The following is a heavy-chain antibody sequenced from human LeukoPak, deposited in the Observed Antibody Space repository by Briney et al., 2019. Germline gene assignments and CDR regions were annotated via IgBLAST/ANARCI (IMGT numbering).Heavy chain of an antibody. CDR1: GGSISSSSYY. Sequence: TETLSLTCSVVSGGSISSSSYYWGWIRQPPGKGLEWIGSFYYSGSTYYNPSLKSRVTISADTSKNQFSLKLSSVTAADTAVYYCARLWRAAIDYGGQGILVTVSS. CDR3: ARLWRAAIDY. D-gene: IGHD1-1*01. CDR2: FYYSGST. V-gene: IGHV4-39*01. J-gene: IGHJ4*02.